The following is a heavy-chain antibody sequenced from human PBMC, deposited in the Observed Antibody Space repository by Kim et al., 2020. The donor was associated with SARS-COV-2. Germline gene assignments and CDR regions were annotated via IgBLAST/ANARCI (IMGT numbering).Heavy chain of an antibody. Sequence: GGSLRLSCAASGFTFDDYAMHWVRQAPGKGLEWVSGISWNSGSIGYADSVKGRFTISRDNAKNSLYLQMNSLRAEDTALYYCAKDSSSWYAFDIWGQGT. J-gene: IGHJ3*02. CDR3: AKDSSSWYAFDI. CDR1: GFTFDDYA. V-gene: IGHV3-9*01. CDR2: ISWNSGSI. D-gene: IGHD6-13*01.